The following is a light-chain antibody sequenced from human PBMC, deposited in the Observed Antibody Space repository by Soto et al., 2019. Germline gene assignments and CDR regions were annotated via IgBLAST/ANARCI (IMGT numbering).Light chain of an antibody. CDR3: SSYAGINNLI. Sequence: QCALTQPPSASGSPGQSVTISCTGTSSDVGFYNYVSWFQQHPGKAPKLIIYEVNKRPSGVPDRFSGSKSGNTASLTVSGLQAEDEADYYCSSYAGINNLIFGGGTKVTVL. CDR1: SSDVGFYNY. J-gene: IGLJ2*01. V-gene: IGLV2-8*01. CDR2: EVN.